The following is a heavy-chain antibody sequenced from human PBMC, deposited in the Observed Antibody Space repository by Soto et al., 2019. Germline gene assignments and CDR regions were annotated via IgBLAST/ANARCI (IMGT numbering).Heavy chain of an antibody. D-gene: IGHD6-13*01. CDR1: GFTFTSYS. CDR2: FWYDASSQ. CDR3: VFGSWNQYFFDH. J-gene: IGHJ4*02. V-gene: IGHV3-33*08. Sequence: GGSLRLSCTTSGFTFTSYSMHWVRQAPGKGLEWVATFWYDASSQTYADSVKGRFTISRDPSRGTVYLLMDSLRTDDTAVYYCVFGSWNQYFFDHWGQEIAVTVSS.